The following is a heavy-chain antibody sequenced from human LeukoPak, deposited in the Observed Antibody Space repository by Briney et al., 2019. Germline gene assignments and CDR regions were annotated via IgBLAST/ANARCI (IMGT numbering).Heavy chain of an antibody. CDR3: ARDKRTIRDYGDYVSLDY. D-gene: IGHD4-17*01. J-gene: IGHJ4*02. Sequence: VASVKVSCKAPGYTFTSYYMHWVRQAPGQGLEWMGIINPSGGSTSYAQKFQGRVTMTRDTSTSTVYMELSSLRSEDTAVYYCARDKRTIRDYGDYVSLDYWGQGTLVTVSS. CDR2: INPSGGST. V-gene: IGHV1-46*01. CDR1: GYTFTSYY.